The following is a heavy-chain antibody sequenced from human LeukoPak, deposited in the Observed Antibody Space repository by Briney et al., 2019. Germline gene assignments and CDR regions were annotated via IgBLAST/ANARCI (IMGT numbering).Heavy chain of an antibody. CDR1: GFTSSSYG. D-gene: IGHD6-13*01. CDR3: ARDCGYSSSWYYFDY. Sequence: GGSLRLSCAASGFTSSSYGMHWVRQAPGKGLEWVAVIWYGGSNKYYADSVKGRFTISRDNSKNTLYLQMNSLRAEDTAVYYCARDCGYSSSWYYFDYWGQGTLVTVSS. J-gene: IGHJ4*02. V-gene: IGHV3-33*08. CDR2: IWYGGSNK.